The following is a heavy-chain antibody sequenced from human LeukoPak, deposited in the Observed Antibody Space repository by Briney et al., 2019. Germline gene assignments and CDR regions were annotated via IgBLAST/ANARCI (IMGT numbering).Heavy chain of an antibody. Sequence: ASVTVSCKASGGTFSSYAISWVRQAPGQGLEWMGGIIPIFGTANYAQKFQGRVTITADESTSTAYMELSSLRSEDTAVYYCARENGRLGVNDYSNYEPGGDAFDIWGQGTKVTVSS. J-gene: IGHJ3*02. CDR2: IIPIFGTA. CDR3: ARENGRLGVNDYSNYEPGGDAFDI. V-gene: IGHV1-69*13. D-gene: IGHD4-11*01. CDR1: GGTFSSYA.